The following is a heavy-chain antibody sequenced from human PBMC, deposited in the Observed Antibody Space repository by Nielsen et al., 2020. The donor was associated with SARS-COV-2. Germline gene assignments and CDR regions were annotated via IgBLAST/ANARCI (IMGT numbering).Heavy chain of an antibody. Sequence: ASVKVSCKASGYTFTNYAINWVRLAPGQGLEWMGWINTDTGNPTFAQGFTGRFVLSLDTSVSTAYLQISSLKAEDTAVYYCARVGRSISSWYNAFDIWGQGTMVTVSS. D-gene: IGHD6-13*01. V-gene: IGHV7-4-1*02. J-gene: IGHJ3*02. CDR3: ARVGRSISSWYNAFDI. CDR2: INTDTGNP. CDR1: GYTFTNYA.